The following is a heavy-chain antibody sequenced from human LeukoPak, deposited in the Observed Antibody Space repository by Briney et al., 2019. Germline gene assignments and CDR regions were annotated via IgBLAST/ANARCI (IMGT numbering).Heavy chain of an antibody. Sequence: PGGSLRLSCAASGFTLSDHYMDWVRQAPGKGREWVGRTRNKAKSYTTEYAASVKGRFTISRDDSKTSLHLQMNSLKTEDTAVYYCARGGAYEAFDYWGQGTLVTVSS. J-gene: IGHJ4*02. CDR2: TRNKAKSYTT. D-gene: IGHD5-12*01. CDR1: GFTLSDHY. CDR3: ARGGAYEAFDY. V-gene: IGHV3-72*01.